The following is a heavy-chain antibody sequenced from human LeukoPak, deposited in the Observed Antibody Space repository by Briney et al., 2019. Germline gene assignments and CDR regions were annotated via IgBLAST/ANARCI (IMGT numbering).Heavy chain of an antibody. Sequence: ASVKVSCKASGYTFTGNFIHWVRQAPGQGLEWVGWINPNGGGTNYAQKFQGRVTMTRDTSISTAYMDLSSLTSEDTALYYCARGHSSLRLYYFDYWGQGTLVTVSS. J-gene: IGHJ4*02. V-gene: IGHV1-2*02. D-gene: IGHD6-6*01. CDR3: ARGHSSLRLYYFDY. CDR2: INPNGGGT. CDR1: GYTFTGNF.